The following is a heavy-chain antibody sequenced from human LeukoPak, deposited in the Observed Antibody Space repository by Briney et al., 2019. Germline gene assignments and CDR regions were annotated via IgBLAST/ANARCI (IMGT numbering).Heavy chain of an antibody. V-gene: IGHV4-61*02. D-gene: IGHD6-6*01. J-gene: IGHJ2*01. CDR2: IYTSGST. Sequence: SETLSLTCTVSGGSISSGNYYWSWIRQPAGKGLEWIGRIYTSGSTNYNPSLKSRVTISVDTSKNQFSLKLSSVTAADTAVYYCASYIAARAYWYFDLWGRGTLVTVSS. CDR1: GGSISSGNYY. CDR3: ASYIAARAYWYFDL.